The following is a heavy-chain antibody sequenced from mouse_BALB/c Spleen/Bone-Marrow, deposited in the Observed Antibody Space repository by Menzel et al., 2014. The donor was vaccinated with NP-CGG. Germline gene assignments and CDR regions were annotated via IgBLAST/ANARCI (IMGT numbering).Heavy chain of an antibody. CDR2: ISTYYGNT. V-gene: IGHV1-67*01. Sequence: VQLQQSGPELVRPGVSVKISCKGSGYTFTDYAMHWVKQSHAKSLEWIGVISTYYGNTNYNQKFKGKATLTVDKSPSTAYMELARLTSEDSAIYYCARKRLTGTSYWYFDVWGAGTTVTVSS. CDR3: ARKRLTGTSYWYFDV. J-gene: IGHJ1*01. D-gene: IGHD4-1*01. CDR1: GYTFTDYA.